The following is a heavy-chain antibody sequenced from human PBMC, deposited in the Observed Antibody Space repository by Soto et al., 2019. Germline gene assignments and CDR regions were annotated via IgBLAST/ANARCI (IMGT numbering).Heavy chain of an antibody. D-gene: IGHD5-12*01. CDR3: VRDSPGYSRGADD. CDR1: GFSFIDAW. CDR2: IKSRPAGGTT. V-gene: IGHV3-15*07. Sequence: DVQLVESGGGLVQPGGSLRLTCAASGFSFIDAWMNWVRQVPGKGLEWVGHIKSRPAGGTTVYAAPVQGRFSISRDDSQNTVYLQMNSLRTEDTALYYCVRDSPGYSRGADDWGQGTLVTVSS. J-gene: IGHJ4*02.